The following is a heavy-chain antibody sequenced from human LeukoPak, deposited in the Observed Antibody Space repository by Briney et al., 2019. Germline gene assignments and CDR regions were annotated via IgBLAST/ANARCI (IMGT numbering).Heavy chain of an antibody. CDR1: GYSFTSYW. Sequence: GESLKISCKGSGYSFTSYWIGWVRQMPGKGLEWMGIIYPGDSDTRYSPSFQGQVTISADKSISTAYLQWSSLKASDTAMYYCARPYYDSSGYYGGYAFDIWGQGTMVTVPS. CDR2: IYPGDSDT. J-gene: IGHJ3*02. D-gene: IGHD3-22*01. CDR3: ARPYYDSSGYYGGYAFDI. V-gene: IGHV5-51*01.